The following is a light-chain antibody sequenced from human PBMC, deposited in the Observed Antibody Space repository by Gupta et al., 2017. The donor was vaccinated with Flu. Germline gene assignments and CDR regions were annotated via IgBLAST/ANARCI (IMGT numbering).Light chain of an antibody. V-gene: IGKV1-5*03. CDR2: KAS. J-gene: IGKJ1*01. Sequence: QKPGTAPKLLIYKASTLESGVPSRFSGSGSGTEFTLTINNLQPDDFATYCCQQEDDYPWTFGQGTKVEIK. CDR3: QQEDDYPWT.